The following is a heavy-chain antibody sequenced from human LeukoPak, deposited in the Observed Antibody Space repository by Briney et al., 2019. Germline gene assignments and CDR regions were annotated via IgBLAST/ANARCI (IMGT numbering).Heavy chain of an antibody. CDR1: GYSISSGYY. V-gene: IGHV4-38-2*01. CDR3: ASLVGATTYYYYMDV. D-gene: IGHD1-26*01. J-gene: IGHJ6*03. CDR2: IYHSGST. Sequence: PSETLSLTCAVSGYSISSGYYWGWIRQPPGKGLEGIGSIYHSGSTYYNPSLKSRVTISVDTSKNQFSLKLSSVTAADTAVYYCASLVGATTYYYYMDVWGKGTTVTVSS.